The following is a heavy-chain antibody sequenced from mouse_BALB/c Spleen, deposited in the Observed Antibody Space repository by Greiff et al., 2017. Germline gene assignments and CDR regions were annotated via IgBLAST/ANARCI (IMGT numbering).Heavy chain of an antibody. CDR1: GYIFTSYW. J-gene: IGHJ4*01. Sequence: QVQLQQSGAELVRPGASVKLSCKTSGYIFTSYWIYWVKQRSGQGLEWIARIYPGTGSTYYNETFTGKATLTAYKSSSTAYMQLSSLKSEDSAVYFCATMITYAMDYWGQGTSVTVSS. CDR2: IYPGTGST. V-gene: IGHV1S132*01. D-gene: IGHD2-4*01. CDR3: ATMITYAMDY.